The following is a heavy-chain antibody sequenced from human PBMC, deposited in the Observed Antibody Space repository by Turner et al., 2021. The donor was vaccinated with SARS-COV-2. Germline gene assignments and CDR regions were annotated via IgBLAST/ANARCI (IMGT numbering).Heavy chain of an antibody. CDR1: GGTFSSYT. Sequence: QVQLVQSGAEVKKPGSSVKVSCKASGGTFSSYTISWVRQAPGQGLEWMGRIIPILGIPNYAQKFQGRVTITADKSTSTAYMELSSLRSEDTAVYYCARDLPYYYDSSGLTSDAFDIWGQGTMVTVSS. V-gene: IGHV1-69*08. D-gene: IGHD3-22*01. CDR2: IIPILGIP. CDR3: ARDLPYYYDSSGLTSDAFDI. J-gene: IGHJ3*02.